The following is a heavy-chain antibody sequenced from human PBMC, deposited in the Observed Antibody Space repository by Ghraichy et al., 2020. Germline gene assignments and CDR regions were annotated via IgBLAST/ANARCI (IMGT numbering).Heavy chain of an antibody. V-gene: IGHV4-39*01. CDR2: IYYSGST. CDR1: GGSISSRSYY. Sequence: GSLRLSCTVSGGSISSRSYYWGWIRQPPGKGMEWIGNIYYSGSTYYNLSLKSRVTTSVDTSKNQFSLKLSSVTAADTAVYYCARLRGTNCFDPWGQGTLVTVSS. CDR3: ARLRGTNCFDP. D-gene: IGHD5-12*01. J-gene: IGHJ5*02.